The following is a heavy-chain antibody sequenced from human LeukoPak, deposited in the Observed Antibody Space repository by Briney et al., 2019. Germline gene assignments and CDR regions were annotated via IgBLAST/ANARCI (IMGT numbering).Heavy chain of an antibody. Sequence: ASVKVSCKASGYTFTGYYMHWVRQAPGQGLEWMGWINPNSGGTNYAQKFQGRVTMTRDTSISTACMELSRLRSDDTAVYYCARGRGSYGSHNWFDPWGQGTLVTVSS. CDR2: INPNSGGT. CDR3: ARGRGSYGSHNWFDP. D-gene: IGHD1-26*01. V-gene: IGHV1-2*02. J-gene: IGHJ5*02. CDR1: GYTFTGYY.